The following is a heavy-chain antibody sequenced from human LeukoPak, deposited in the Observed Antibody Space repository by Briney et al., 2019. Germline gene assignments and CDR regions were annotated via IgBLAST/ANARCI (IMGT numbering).Heavy chain of an antibody. CDR3: ARDDYGDLSGAFDI. J-gene: IGHJ3*02. D-gene: IGHD4-17*01. Sequence: PSETLSLTCAVYGGSFSGYYWSWIRQPPGKGLEWIGEINHSGSTNYNPSLKSRVTISVDTSKNQFSLKLSSVTAADTAVYYCARDDYGDLSGAFDIWGQGTMVTVSS. V-gene: IGHV4-34*01. CDR1: GGSFSGYY. CDR2: INHSGST.